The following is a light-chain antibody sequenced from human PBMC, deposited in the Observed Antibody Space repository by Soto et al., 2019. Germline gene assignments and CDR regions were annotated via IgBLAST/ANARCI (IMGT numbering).Light chain of an antibody. J-gene: IGKJ1*01. CDR3: MQGTHWPWT. Sequence: DVVMTQSPLSLPVTLGQPASISCRSTQNIVYSDGNIYLNWFQQRPGQSPRRLIYMVSNRDSGVTDRFSGSGSGTDFTLKISRVEAEDVGVYYCMQGTHWPWTFGQGTKVEI. V-gene: IGKV2-30*01. CDR1: QNIVYSDGNIY. CDR2: MVS.